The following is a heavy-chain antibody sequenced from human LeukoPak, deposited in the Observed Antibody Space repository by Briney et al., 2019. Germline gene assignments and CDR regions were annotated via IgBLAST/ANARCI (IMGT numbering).Heavy chain of an antibody. CDR3: ARDQMNIAAAGAYFDY. D-gene: IGHD6-13*01. CDR2: IGAYNGNT. V-gene: IGHV1-18*01. CDR1: GYTFASFG. J-gene: IGHJ4*02. Sequence: ASVKVSCKASGYTFASFGISWVRQAPGQGLEWMGWIGAYNGNTKYGQKLQGRVTMTTDTSTSTAYMELRSLRSDDAAVYYCARDQMNIAAAGAYFDYWGQGTLVTVSS.